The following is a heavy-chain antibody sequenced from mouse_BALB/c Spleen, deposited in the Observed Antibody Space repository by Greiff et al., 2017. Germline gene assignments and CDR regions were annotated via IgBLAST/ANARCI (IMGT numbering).Heavy chain of an antibody. CDR1: GFSLTSYG. Sequence: QVQLKESGPDLVAPSQSLSITCTVSGFSLTSYGVHWVRQPPGKGLEWLVVIWSDGSTTYNSALKSRLSISKDNSKSQVFLKMNSLQTDDTAMYYCARHDYDYDGAWFAYWGQGTLVTVSA. D-gene: IGHD2-4*01. V-gene: IGHV2-6-2*01. J-gene: IGHJ3*01. CDR3: ARHDYDYDGAWFAY. CDR2: IWSDGST.